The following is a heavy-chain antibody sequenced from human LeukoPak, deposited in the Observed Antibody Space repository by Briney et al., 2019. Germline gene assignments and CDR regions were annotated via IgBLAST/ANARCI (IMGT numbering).Heavy chain of an antibody. D-gene: IGHD3-10*01. CDR1: GFTFSSYG. CDR2: IRYDGSNK. Sequence: GGSLRLSCAASGFTFSSYGMHWVRQAPGKGLEWVAFIRYDGSNKYYADSVEGRFTISRDNSKNTLYLQMNSLRAEDTAVYYCAKDYGSGSYFDYWGQGTLVTVSS. J-gene: IGHJ4*02. V-gene: IGHV3-30*02. CDR3: AKDYGSGSYFDY.